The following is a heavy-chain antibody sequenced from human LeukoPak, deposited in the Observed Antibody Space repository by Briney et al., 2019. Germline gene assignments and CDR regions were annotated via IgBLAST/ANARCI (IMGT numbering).Heavy chain of an antibody. D-gene: IGHD3-22*01. CDR1: GGSISSGGYY. CDR2: IYYSGST. V-gene: IGHV4-31*03. CDR3: ARGTGITMIVVTLSEADAFDI. Sequence: PSETLSLTCTVSGGSISSGGYYWSWIRQHPGKGLEWIGYIYYSGSTYYNPSLKSRVTISVDTSKNQFSLKLSSVTAADTAVYYCARGTGITMIVVTLSEADAFDIWGQGTMVTVSS. J-gene: IGHJ3*02.